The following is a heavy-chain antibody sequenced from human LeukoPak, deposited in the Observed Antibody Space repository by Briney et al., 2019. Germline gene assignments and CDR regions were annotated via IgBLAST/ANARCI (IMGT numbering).Heavy chain of an antibody. D-gene: IGHD3-10*01. Sequence: GGSQRLSCAASGFTFSIYAMSWVRQAPGKGLEWVSGMSGSGGSTYYADSVKGRFTISRDNAKNTVYLQMNSLRVEDTAVYYCARIVRYGSAPLYSFGLDVWGQGTTVIVSS. CDR1: GFTFSIYA. CDR3: ARIVRYGSAPLYSFGLDV. J-gene: IGHJ6*02. CDR2: MSGSGGST. V-gene: IGHV3-23*01.